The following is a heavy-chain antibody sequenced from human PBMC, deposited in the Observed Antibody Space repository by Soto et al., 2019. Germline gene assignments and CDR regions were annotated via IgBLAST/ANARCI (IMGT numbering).Heavy chain of an antibody. CDR1: GSTFSDYY. CDR3: ARDPNNSSSWWLDP. J-gene: IGHJ5*02. Sequence: QVQLVESGGGLVKPGGTLTLSCTGSGSTFSDYYMTWVRQAPGKGLEWVSYISYGSSYTKYADSVKGRFTISRDNAKNSLFLQMNNLRTEDTAIYYCARDPNNSSSWWLDPWGRGALVTVSS. CDR2: ISYGSSYT. D-gene: IGHD3-22*01. V-gene: IGHV3-11*06.